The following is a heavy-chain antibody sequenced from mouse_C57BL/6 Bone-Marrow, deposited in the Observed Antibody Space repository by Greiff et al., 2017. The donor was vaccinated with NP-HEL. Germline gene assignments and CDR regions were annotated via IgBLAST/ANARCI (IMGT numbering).Heavy chain of an antibody. V-gene: IGHV5-16*01. Sequence: EVMLVESEGGLVQPGSSMKLSCTASGFTFSDYYMAWVRQVPEKGLEWVANINYDGSSTYYLDSLKSRFIISRDNAKNILYLQMSSLKSEDTATYYCARAPYYYGSNYWYFDVWGTGTTVTVSS. D-gene: IGHD1-1*01. J-gene: IGHJ1*03. CDR1: GFTFSDYY. CDR3: ARAPYYYGSNYWYFDV. CDR2: INYDGSST.